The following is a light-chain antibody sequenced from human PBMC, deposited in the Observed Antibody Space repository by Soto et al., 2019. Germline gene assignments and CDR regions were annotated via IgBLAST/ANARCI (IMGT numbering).Light chain of an antibody. Sequence: IVMTQSPDSLAVSLGERATINCKSSQSVLYSSNNRNYLAWYRQKPGQPPKLLIYWASIRESGVTDRISGSGYGTDFTLTISSLQAEDVAIYYCQQYYSTPPYTFGQGTKLEIK. J-gene: IGKJ2*01. CDR2: WAS. CDR3: QQYYSTPPYT. CDR1: QSVLYSSNNRNY. V-gene: IGKV4-1*01.